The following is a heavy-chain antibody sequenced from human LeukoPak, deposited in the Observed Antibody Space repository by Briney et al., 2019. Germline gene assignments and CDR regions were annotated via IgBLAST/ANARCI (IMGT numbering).Heavy chain of an antibody. Sequence: QPGRSLRLSCAASGFTFSSYAMHWVRQAPGKGLEWVAVISYDGSNKYYADSVKGRFTISRDDSKNTLYLQMNSLRAEDTAVYYCARVTSNSGSYPDYWGQGTLVTVSS. CDR1: GFTFSSYA. D-gene: IGHD1-26*01. J-gene: IGHJ4*02. V-gene: IGHV3-30-3*01. CDR2: ISYDGSNK. CDR3: ARVTSNSGSYPDY.